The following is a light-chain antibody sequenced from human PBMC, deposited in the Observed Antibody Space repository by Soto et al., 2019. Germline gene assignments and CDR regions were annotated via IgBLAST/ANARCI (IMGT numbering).Light chain of an antibody. CDR1: QCMSVY. CDR3: QQQGRSPST. CDR2: DAS. J-gene: IGKJ1*01. V-gene: IGKV3-11*02. Sequence: IVLTQSPATLSLSPGERATLFCSASQCMSVYIACYQQNPSKAPVLLFLDASITAPRIPAMFSGSGSGGYFPLIITGLVPEDCAVHYCQQQGRSPSTLGQGTKV.